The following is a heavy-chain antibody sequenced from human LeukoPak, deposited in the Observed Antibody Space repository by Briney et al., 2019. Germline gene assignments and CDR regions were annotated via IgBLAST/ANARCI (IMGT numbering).Heavy chain of an antibody. J-gene: IGHJ4*02. CDR2: ISHGGDSA. CDR1: GFTFSTYA. V-gene: IGHV3-23*01. Sequence: GGSLRLSCTASGFTFSTYAVTWVRQAPGKGLERVSVISHGGDSAWYADSVKGRFTISRDNSKSTLFLQMNSLRADDTAIYYCAKGRSGWYEGLDYWGQGILVTVSS. CDR3: AKGRSGWYEGLDY. D-gene: IGHD6-19*01.